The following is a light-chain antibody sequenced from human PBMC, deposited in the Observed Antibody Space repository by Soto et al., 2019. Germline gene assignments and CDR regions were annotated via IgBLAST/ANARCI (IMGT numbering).Light chain of an antibody. CDR1: RDVGSD. Sequence: QIAQSPSSLSASVVEKIIITCLASRDVGSDVSWYQQKPGQAPKLLIYAASNLYTGVPSRFSGSRSGTEFTLTISSLQPDDFATYYCQHYNDYVVWTFGQGTKVDIK. CDR3: QHYNDYVVWT. J-gene: IGKJ1*01. V-gene: IGKV1-17*01. CDR2: AAS.